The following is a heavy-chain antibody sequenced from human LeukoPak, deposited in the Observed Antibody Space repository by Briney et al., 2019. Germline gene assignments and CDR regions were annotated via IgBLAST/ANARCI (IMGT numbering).Heavy chain of an antibody. CDR2: IYYSGST. J-gene: IGHJ4*02. V-gene: IGHV4-59*08. D-gene: IGHD3-10*01. CDR3: ARSVVSMVRGGRSYYFDY. Sequence: SETLSLTCTVSGGSISYYYWSWIRQPPGKGLEWIGYIYYSGSTKYNPSLKSQITISVDTSKNQFSLKLSSVTAANTAMYYCARSVVSMVRGGRSYYFDYWGQGTLVTVSS. CDR1: GGSISYYY.